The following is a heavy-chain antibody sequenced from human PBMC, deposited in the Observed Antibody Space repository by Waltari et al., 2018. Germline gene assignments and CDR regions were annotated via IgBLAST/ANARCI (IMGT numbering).Heavy chain of an antibody. V-gene: IGHV4-39*07. CDR3: ARPSFYYGMDV. Sequence: QVQLQESGPGLVTPSETLSLTCTVSGGSISTSKYYWGWIRQTPGKGLEWIGNMYYTGSTYYNPSLKSRVTISVDTSRNQFSLQLSSLTAADTAVYYCARPSFYYGMDVWGQGTTVTVSS. CDR1: GGSISTSKYY. J-gene: IGHJ6*02. CDR2: MYYTGST.